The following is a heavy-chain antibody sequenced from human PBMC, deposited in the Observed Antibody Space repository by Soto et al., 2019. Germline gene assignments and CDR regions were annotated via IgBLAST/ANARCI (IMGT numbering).Heavy chain of an antibody. D-gene: IGHD3-10*01. Sequence: EVQLLESGGGLVQPGGSLRLSCAGSGFTFINYAMNWVRQAPGKGLEWVSTISGGGDAPFFADCGRGRFTISRDNSKNTVTLQMNNLGVDDTAVYFCARKVPGSTSRPDYWYFDLWGRGTLVTVSS. V-gene: IGHV3-23*01. J-gene: IGHJ2*01. CDR1: GFTFINYA. CDR2: ISGGGDAP. CDR3: ARKVPGSTSRPDYWYFDL.